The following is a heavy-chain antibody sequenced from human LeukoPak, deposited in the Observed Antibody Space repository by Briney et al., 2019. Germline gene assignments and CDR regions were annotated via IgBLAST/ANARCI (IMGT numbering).Heavy chain of an antibody. Sequence: GGSLRLSCAASGFTFSSYWMNWARQAPGKGLEWVASINHNGNVNYYVDSVKGRFTISRDNAKNSLYLQMSNLRAEDTAMYFCARENYGSGSYWPVHAFDIWGQGTMVTVSS. V-gene: IGHV3-7*03. CDR3: ARENYGSGSYWPVHAFDI. CDR1: GFTFSSYW. D-gene: IGHD3-10*01. J-gene: IGHJ3*02. CDR2: INHNGNVN.